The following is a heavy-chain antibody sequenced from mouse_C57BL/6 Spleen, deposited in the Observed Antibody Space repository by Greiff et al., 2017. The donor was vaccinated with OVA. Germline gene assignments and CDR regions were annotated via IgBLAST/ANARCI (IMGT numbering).Heavy chain of an antibody. D-gene: IGHD2-3*01. J-gene: IGHJ1*03. CDR1: GFNIKDYY. V-gene: IGHV14-2*01. CDR2: IDPEDGET. CDR3: ARSDDGYYGGWYFDV. Sequence: EVQGVESGAELVKPGASVKLSCTASGFNIKDYYMHWVKQRTEQGLEWIGRIDPEDGETKYAPKFQGKATITADTSSNTAYLQLSSLTSEDTAVYYCARSDDGYYGGWYFDVWGTGTTVTVSS.